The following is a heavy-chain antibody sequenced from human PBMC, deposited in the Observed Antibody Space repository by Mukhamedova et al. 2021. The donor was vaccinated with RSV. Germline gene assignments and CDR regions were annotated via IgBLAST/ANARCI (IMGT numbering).Heavy chain of an antibody. CDR2: ISSSSSYI. Sequence: VSSISSSSSYIYYADSVKGRFTISRDNAKNSLYLQMNSLRAEDTAVYYCARDGSLSYYDFWSGYRNYYYYYGMDVWGQGTTVTV. V-gene: IGHV3-21*01. CDR3: ARDGSLSYYDFWSGYRNYYYYYGMDV. J-gene: IGHJ6*02. D-gene: IGHD3-3*01.